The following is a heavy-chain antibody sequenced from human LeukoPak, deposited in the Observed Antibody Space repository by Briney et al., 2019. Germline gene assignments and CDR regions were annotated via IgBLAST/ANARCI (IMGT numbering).Heavy chain of an antibody. Sequence: SQTLSLTCTVSGGSVSSGDYYWSWIRQHPGKGLEWIGYIYYSGTTYYNPSLKSRLTVSLDTSKNQFSLKLTSVTAADTAVYYCARAAQNWNNAPYFDFWGQETLVTVSS. CDR2: IYYSGTT. J-gene: IGHJ4*02. CDR3: ARAAQNWNNAPYFDF. V-gene: IGHV4-30-4*01. D-gene: IGHD1/OR15-1a*01. CDR1: GGSVSSGDYY.